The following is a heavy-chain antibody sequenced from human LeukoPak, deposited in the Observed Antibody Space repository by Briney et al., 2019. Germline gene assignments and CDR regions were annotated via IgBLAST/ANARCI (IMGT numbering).Heavy chain of an antibody. CDR2: ISPSGTDI. Sequence: PGGSLRLSCAVSGFTFTDTYMTWIRQAPGKGLESLSYISPSGTDISYADSVKGRFTISRDNARNSLYLQMNSLTVEDTAVYYCARDMGWQQFDQWGQGTLVTVSS. D-gene: IGHD5-24*01. CDR1: GFTFTDTY. V-gene: IGHV3-11*04. CDR3: ARDMGWQQFDQ. J-gene: IGHJ4*02.